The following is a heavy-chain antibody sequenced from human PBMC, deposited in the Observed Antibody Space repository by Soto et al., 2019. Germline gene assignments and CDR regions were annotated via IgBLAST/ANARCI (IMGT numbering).Heavy chain of an antibody. CDR2: IYYSGST. CDR3: ARDRAYCSSTSCYFRFDP. J-gene: IGHJ5*02. Sequence: SETLSLTCTVSGGSISSGDYYWSWIRQPPGKGLEWIGYIYYSGSTYYNPSLKSRVTISVDTSKNQFSLKLSSVTAADTAAYYCARDRAYCSSTSCYFRFDPWGQGTLVTVSS. CDR1: GGSISSGDYY. D-gene: IGHD2-2*01. V-gene: IGHV4-30-4*01.